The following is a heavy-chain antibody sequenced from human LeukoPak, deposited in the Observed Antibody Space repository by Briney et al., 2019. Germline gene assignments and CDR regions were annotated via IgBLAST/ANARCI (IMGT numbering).Heavy chain of an antibody. CDR1: GFTFSNYA. V-gene: IGHV3-23*01. D-gene: IGHD3-16*01. CDR2: ISGSGSST. CDR3: ASFLGARAAFDI. J-gene: IGHJ3*02. Sequence: GSLRLSCAASGFTFSNYAMSWVRQAPGKGLEWVSTISGSGSSTYHADSVKGRFTISRDNSKNTLYLQMNSLRAEDTAVYYCASFLGARAAFDIWGQGTMVTVSS.